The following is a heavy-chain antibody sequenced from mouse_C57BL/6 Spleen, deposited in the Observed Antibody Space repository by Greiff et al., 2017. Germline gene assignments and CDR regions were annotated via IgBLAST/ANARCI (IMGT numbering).Heavy chain of an antibody. J-gene: IGHJ2*01. CDR3: ARLWDRGYFDY. CDR1: GFTFSSYG. Sequence: EVKLQESGGDLVKPGGSLKLSCAASGFTFSSYGMSWVRQTPDKRLEWVATISSGGSYTYYPDSVKGRFTISRDNAKNTLYLQMSSLKSEDTAMYYCARLWDRGYFDYWGQGTTLTVSS. CDR2: ISSGGSYT. V-gene: IGHV5-6*01. D-gene: IGHD3-3*01.